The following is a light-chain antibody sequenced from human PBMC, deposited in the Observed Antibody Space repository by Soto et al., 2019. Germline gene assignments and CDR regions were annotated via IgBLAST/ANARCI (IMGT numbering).Light chain of an antibody. CDR2: DSS. J-gene: IGKJ2*01. V-gene: IGKV1-5*01. CDR1: QSISSW. Sequence: DIQMTQSPSTLSASVGDRVTITCRASQSISSWLAWYQQKPGKAPKLLIYDSSSLESRVPSRFSGSGSGTEFTVTISGLRPDYFATYYCQQYNTSSYTFGQGTKLEIK. CDR3: QQYNTSSYT.